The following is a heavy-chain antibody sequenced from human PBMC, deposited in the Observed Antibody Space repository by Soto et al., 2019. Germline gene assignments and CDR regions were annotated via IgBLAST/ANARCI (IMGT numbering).Heavy chain of an antibody. CDR1: RFTFSSYD. CDR3: ARSYYYYYNMDV. CDR2: ISYDGAKK. V-gene: IGHV3-30-3*01. Sequence: QVQLVESGGGVVQPGTSLRLPCAASRFTFSSYDIHWVRQAPGKGLEGVTVISYDGAKKFYADSVKGRFTISRENSRNTLHLQMDSLRAEDTAVYYCARSYYYYYNMDVWGQGTTVTVSS. J-gene: IGHJ6*02.